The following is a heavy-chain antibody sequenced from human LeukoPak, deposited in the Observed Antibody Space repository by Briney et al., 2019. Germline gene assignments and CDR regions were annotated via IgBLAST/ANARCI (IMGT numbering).Heavy chain of an antibody. CDR2: INHSGST. Sequence: SETLSLTCAVYGGSFSGYYWSWIRQPPGKGLEWIGEINHSGSTNYNPSLKSRVTISVDTSKNQFSLKLSSVAAADTAVYYCASGMGYSYGYSVYWGQGTLVTVSS. J-gene: IGHJ4*02. CDR3: ASGMGYSYGYSVY. D-gene: IGHD5-18*01. CDR1: GGSFSGYY. V-gene: IGHV4-34*01.